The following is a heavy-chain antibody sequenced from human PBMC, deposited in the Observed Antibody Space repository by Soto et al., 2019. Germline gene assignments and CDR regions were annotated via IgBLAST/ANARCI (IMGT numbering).Heavy chain of an antibody. V-gene: IGHV1-2*04. Sequence: QVQLVQSGAEVKKPGASVKVSCKASGYTFTGYYMHWVRQAPGQGLEWMGWINPNSGGTNYAQKFQGWVTRTRDTSISTAYMELSRLRSDDTAVYYCARANIVVVTATPSGYYGMDVWGQGTTVTVSS. CDR1: GYTFTGYY. CDR3: ARANIVVVTATPSGYYGMDV. D-gene: IGHD2-21*02. J-gene: IGHJ6*02. CDR2: INPNSGGT.